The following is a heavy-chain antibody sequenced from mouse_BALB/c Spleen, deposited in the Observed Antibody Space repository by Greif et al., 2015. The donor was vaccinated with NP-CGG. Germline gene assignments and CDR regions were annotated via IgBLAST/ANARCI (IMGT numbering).Heavy chain of an antibody. D-gene: IGHD1-1*01. V-gene: IGHV14-1*02. CDR2: IDPENGNT. CDR3: ATYGSSWRFAY. J-gene: IGHJ3*01. Sequence: EVKLQESGAELVRPGALVKLSCKASGFNIKDYYMHWVKQRPEQGLEWIGWIDPENGNTIYDPKFQGKASITADTSSNTAYLQLSSLTSEDTAVYYCATYGSSWRFAYWGQGTLVTVSA. CDR1: GFNIKDYY.